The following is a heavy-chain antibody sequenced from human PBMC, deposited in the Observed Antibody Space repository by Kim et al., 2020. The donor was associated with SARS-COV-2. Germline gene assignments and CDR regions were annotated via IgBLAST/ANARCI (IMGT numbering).Heavy chain of an antibody. J-gene: IGHJ4*02. D-gene: IGHD3-22*01. Sequence: AQGFRGRFVFSLDTSVTTTYLQISSLKAEDTAVYYCARDRHDGSGYSFDYWGQGTLVTVSS. V-gene: IGHV7-4-1*02. CDR3: ARDRHDGSGYSFDY.